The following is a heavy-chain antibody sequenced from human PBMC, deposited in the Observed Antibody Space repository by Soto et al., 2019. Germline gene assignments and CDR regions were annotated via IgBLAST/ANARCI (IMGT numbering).Heavy chain of an antibody. Sequence: PGESMRISCTASGFNFSSHGMGWLSKTTGTEPEWVAAVDGSGAGTSYADSVKGRFTISRDNSKNSLYLHMNSLRAEDTAVYFCAKDRGGVATITEFDYWGQGALVTVSS. CDR2: VDGSGAGT. J-gene: IGHJ4*02. V-gene: IGHV3-23*01. CDR3: AKDRGGVATITEFDY. CDR1: GFNFSSHG. D-gene: IGHD5-12*01.